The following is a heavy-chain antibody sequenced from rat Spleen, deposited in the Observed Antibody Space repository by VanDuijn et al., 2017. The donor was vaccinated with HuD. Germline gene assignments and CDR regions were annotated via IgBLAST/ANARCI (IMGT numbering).Heavy chain of an antibody. V-gene: IGHV5S10*01. CDR3: ATDTFYDGTYYPGGFDY. CDR2: IIYDGSRN. Sequence: EVQLVESGGGLVQPGRSMKLSCAASGFTFSDYVMAWVRQSPKKGLEWVATIIYDGSRNYYRDSVKGRFTISRDNAESTLSLQMDSLRSEDSATYFCATDTFYDGTYYPGGFDYWGQGVMVTVSS. J-gene: IGHJ2*01. CDR1: GFTFSDYV. D-gene: IGHD1-12*02.